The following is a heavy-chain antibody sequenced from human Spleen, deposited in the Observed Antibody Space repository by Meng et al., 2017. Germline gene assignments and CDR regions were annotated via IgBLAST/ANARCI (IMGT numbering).Heavy chain of an antibody. V-gene: IGHV4-34*01. CDR3: ARGPTTMAHDFDY. CDR1: GGSFSDYY. D-gene: IGHD4-11*01. CDR2: INHSGST. Sequence: QVQLKQGGAGLLKPSETWSLTCVVSGGSFSDYYWSWIRQPPGKGLEWIGEINHSGSTNYNPSLESRATISVDTSQNNLSLKLSSVTAADSAVYYCARGPTTMAHDFDYWGQGTLVTVSS. J-gene: IGHJ4*02.